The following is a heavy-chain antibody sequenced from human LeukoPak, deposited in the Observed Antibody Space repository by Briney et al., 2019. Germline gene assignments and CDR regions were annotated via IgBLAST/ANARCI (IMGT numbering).Heavy chain of an antibody. V-gene: IGHV4-59*01. D-gene: IGHD6-13*01. Sequence: PSETLSLTCAVYGGSFSGYFWSWTRQPPGKGLEWIGYISNSGSTNYNPSLKSRFTISIDTSKNQFSLRLTSVTAADTAVYFCARTGYSTNWQNTRRYYFDYWGQGTLVTVSS. CDR1: GGSFSGYF. J-gene: IGHJ4*02. CDR3: ARTGYSTNWQNTRRYYFDY. CDR2: ISNSGST.